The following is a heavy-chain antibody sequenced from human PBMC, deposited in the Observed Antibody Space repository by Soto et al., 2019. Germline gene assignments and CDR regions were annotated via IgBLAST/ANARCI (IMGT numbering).Heavy chain of an antibody. CDR3: ARDKRPLYDILTGYAYYYYYGMDV. D-gene: IGHD3-9*01. CDR1: GYTFTGYY. V-gene: IGHV1-2*02. Sequence: ASVKVSCKASGYTFTGYYMHWVRQAPGQGLEWMGWINPNSGGTNCAQKFQGRVTMTRDTSISTAYMELSRLRSDDTAVYYCARDKRPLYDILTGYAYYYYYGMDVWGQGTTVTVSS. CDR2: INPNSGGT. J-gene: IGHJ6*02.